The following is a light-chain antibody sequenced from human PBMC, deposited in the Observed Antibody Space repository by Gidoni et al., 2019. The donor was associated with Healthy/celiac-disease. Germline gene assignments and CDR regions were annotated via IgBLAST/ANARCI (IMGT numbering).Light chain of an antibody. J-gene: IGKJ3*01. CDR2: ASS. CDR3: QQSDSTPPS. Sequence: DIQMTQSPSSLSASVGDRVTITCRESQSISSYLNWYQQKPGKAPKLLIYASSSLQSGVPSRFSGSGYGTDFTLTISSLQPEDFATYYCQQSDSTPPSFXPXTKVDIK. CDR1: QSISSY. V-gene: IGKV1-39*01.